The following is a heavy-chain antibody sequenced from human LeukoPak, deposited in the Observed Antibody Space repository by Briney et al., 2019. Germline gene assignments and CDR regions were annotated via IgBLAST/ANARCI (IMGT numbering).Heavy chain of an antibody. CDR1: GFTFSSYG. CDR3: VRDRGWYHFDL. V-gene: IGHV3-33*01. J-gene: IGHJ4*02. D-gene: IGHD3-10*01. Sequence: GGSLRLSCAASGFTFSSYGMHWVRQAPGKGLEWVAVIWYDGSNKYYADSVKGRFIISRDNSKNSLFLQLNSLRAEDTAVYYCVRDRGWYHFDLWGQGTLVTVSS. CDR2: IWYDGSNK.